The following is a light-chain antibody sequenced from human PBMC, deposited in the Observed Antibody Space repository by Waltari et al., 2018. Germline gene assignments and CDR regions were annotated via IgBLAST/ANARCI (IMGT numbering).Light chain of an antibody. CDR1: ALQQKY. CDR2: KDT. Sequence: SYALTQPPSVSVSPGNTATITGSGDALQQKYVYWYQQRPVPAPVLVIYKDTERPSGIPERFSGSSSGTTVSLTLSGVQAEDEADYYCQTTDSSGIYSFGGGTKLTVL. J-gene: IGLJ2*01. CDR3: QTTDSSGIYS. V-gene: IGLV3-25*03.